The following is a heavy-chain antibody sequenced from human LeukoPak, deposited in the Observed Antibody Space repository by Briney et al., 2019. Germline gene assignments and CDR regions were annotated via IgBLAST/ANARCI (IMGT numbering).Heavy chain of an antibody. J-gene: IGHJ4*02. Sequence: GRSLRLSCAASGFTFSTYGLHWVRQAAGKGMEWGAAISSDESRKSYADSVKGRFTVSRDNSRNTLYLQMNSLRPEDTAVYFCARRAAGTRGFDYWGQGSLVTVSP. CDR1: GFTFSTYG. CDR2: ISSDESRK. CDR3: ARRAAGTRGFDY. D-gene: IGHD6-13*01. V-gene: IGHV3-30*03.